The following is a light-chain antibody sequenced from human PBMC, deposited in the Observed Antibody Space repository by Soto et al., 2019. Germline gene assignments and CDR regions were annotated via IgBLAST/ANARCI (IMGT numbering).Light chain of an antibody. CDR1: QSISSN. J-gene: IGKJ2*01. CDR2: GAA. Sequence: EFVLTQSPAILSVSPGERATLSCRATQSISSNLAWYEEKTGQAPRXVIYGAATRATGIPARFSAILYGTAGNLNLRSLKSEDGPVYEGQHYNYWPYTFGQGTK. CDR3: QHYNYWPYT. V-gene: IGKV3-15*01.